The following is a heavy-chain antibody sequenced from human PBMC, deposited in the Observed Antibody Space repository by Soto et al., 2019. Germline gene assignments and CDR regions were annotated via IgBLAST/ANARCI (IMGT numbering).Heavy chain of an antibody. J-gene: IGHJ5*02. V-gene: IGHV1-69*01. CDR3: ARSGHIVVVVAERAEVWFDP. Sequence: QVQLVQSGAEVKKPGSSVKVSCKASGGTFSSYAISWVRQAPGQGLEWMGGIIPIFGTANYAQKFQGRVTITADESTSTAYMELSSLGSEDTAVYYCARSGHIVVVVAERAEVWFDPWGQGTLVTVSS. D-gene: IGHD2-15*01. CDR2: IIPIFGTA. CDR1: GGTFSSYA.